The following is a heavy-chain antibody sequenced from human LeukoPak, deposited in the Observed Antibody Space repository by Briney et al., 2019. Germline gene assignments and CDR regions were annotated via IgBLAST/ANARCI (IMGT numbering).Heavy chain of an antibody. D-gene: IGHD4-11*01. Sequence: ASVKVSCKASGYTFTSYAMHWVRQAPGQRLEWMGWINAGNGNTKYSQKFQGRVTITRDTSASTAYMELSSLRSEDTAVYYCAGGLTVTVWFDPWGQGTLVTVSS. CDR3: AGGLTVTVWFDP. V-gene: IGHV1-3*01. J-gene: IGHJ5*02. CDR2: INAGNGNT. CDR1: GYTFTSYA.